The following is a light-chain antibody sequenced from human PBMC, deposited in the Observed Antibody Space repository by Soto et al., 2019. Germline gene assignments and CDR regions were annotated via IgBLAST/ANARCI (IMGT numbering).Light chain of an antibody. CDR2: YDS. CDR1: NIGSKS. CDR3: QVWDSSSDHYV. Sequence: SYERTQPPSVSVAPGKTARITCGGHNIGSKSVHWYQQKPGQAPVLVIYYDSDRPSGIPERFSGSNSGNTATLTISRVEAGDEADYYCQVWDSSSDHYVFGTGTKVTVL. J-gene: IGLJ1*01. V-gene: IGLV3-21*04.